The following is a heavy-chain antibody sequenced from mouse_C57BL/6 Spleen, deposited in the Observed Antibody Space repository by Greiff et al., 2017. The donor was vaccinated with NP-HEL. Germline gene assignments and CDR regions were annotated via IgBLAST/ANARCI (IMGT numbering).Heavy chain of an antibody. D-gene: IGHD1-1*01. CDR3: ARGSYYGTPYFDY. V-gene: IGHV1-82*01. CDR2: IYPGDGDT. Sequence: VKLLESGPELVKPGASVKISCKASGYAFSSSWMNWVKQRPGKGLEWIGRIYPGDGDTNYNGKFKGKATLTADKSSSTAYMQLSSLTSEDSAVYFCARGSYYGTPYFDYWGQGTTLTVSS. J-gene: IGHJ2*01. CDR1: GYAFSSSW.